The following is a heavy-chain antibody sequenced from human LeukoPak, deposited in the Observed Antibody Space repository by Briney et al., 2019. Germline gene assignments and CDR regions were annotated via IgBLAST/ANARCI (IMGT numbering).Heavy chain of an antibody. CDR2: INHSGST. Sequence: SETLSLTCAVYGGSFSGYYWSWIRQPPGKGLEWIGEINHSGSTNYNPSLKSRVTISVDTSKNQFSLKLSSVTAADTAVYYCARRNVLRFLEWLFGCGWFDPWGQGTLVTVSS. CDR3: ARRNVLRFLEWLFGCGWFDP. V-gene: IGHV4-34*01. D-gene: IGHD3-3*01. J-gene: IGHJ5*02. CDR1: GGSFSGYY.